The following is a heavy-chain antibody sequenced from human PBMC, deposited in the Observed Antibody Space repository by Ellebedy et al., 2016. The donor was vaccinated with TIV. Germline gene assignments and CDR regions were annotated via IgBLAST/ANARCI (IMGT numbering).Heavy chain of an antibody. Sequence: SETLSLTXTVSGDSISSYYWIWIRQPPGKGLEWIGSYYYVGKVNYNPSLKSRVTISVGVSKTQFSLELSSVTAADTAVYYCASWGDYGGNRHLDYWGQGTLVTVSS. CDR1: GDSISSYY. CDR3: ASWGDYGGNRHLDY. CDR2: YYYVGKV. V-gene: IGHV4-59*01. D-gene: IGHD4-23*01. J-gene: IGHJ4*02.